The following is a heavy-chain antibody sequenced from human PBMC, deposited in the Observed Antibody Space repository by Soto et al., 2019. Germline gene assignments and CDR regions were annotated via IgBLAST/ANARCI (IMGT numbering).Heavy chain of an antibody. J-gene: IGHJ4*02. D-gene: IGHD6-13*01. Sequence: QVQLVQSGAEVKKPGASVKVSCKASGYTFTSYGISWVRQAPGQGLEWMGWISAYNGNTNYAQKLQGRVNMTTDTSTSTAYMELRSLRSDDTAVYYCARDTPDRDSSSGTYADYCGQGTLVTVSS. CDR1: GYTFTSYG. CDR2: ISAYNGNT. V-gene: IGHV1-18*01. CDR3: ARDTPDRDSSSGTYADY.